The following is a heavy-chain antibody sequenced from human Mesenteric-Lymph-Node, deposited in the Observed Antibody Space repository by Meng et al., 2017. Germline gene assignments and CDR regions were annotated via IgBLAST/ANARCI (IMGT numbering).Heavy chain of an antibody. D-gene: IGHD3-10*01. CDR1: GGSFHAYG. Sequence: SVKVSCKTSGGSFHAYGISWLRQAPGQGLEWMGVITPVSGASYYAQDFQDRVSITANKSTTTVHMELTSLTPDDTAVYYCAIDYYYGARIYYNLAYWGQGTLVTVSS. CDR2: ITPVSGAS. V-gene: IGHV1-69*06. CDR3: AIDYYYGARIYYNLAY. J-gene: IGHJ4*02.